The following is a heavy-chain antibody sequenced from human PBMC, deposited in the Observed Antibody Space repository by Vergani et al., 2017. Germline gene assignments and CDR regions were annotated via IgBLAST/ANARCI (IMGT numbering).Heavy chain of an antibody. Sequence: EVQLEQSGAAVKKPGESLEISCKGSGYSFTSYWISWVRQMPGKGLEWMGRIDPSDSYTNYSPSFQGHVTISADKSISTAYLQWSSLKASDTAMYYCARVGWSYYDSSGYYYAPGGWFDPWGQGTLVTVSS. CDR3: ARVGWSYYDSSGYYYAPGGWFDP. V-gene: IGHV5-10-1*01. CDR1: GYSFTSYW. D-gene: IGHD3-22*01. J-gene: IGHJ5*02. CDR2: IDPSDSYT.